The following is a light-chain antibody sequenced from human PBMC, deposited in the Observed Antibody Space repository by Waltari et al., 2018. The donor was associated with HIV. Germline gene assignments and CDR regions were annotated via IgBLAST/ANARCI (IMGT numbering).Light chain of an antibody. CDR1: SSNIGARFD. V-gene: IGLV1-40*01. CDR2: GDN. Sequence: QSVLTQPPSVSGAPGQRVTISCTGSSSNIGARFDVHWYQQLPGTAPKLLIYGDNNRPAGVPDRFSGSKSGTSASLAISGLRSEDEADYYCAAWDDSLSAWVFGGGTKLTVL. J-gene: IGLJ3*02. CDR3: AAWDDSLSAWV.